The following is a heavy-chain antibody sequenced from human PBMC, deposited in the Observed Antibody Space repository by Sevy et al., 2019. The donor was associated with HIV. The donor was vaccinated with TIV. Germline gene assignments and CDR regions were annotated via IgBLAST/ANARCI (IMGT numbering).Heavy chain of an antibody. CDR3: AKVRSTLIPATGNFDY. CDR2: VSAIGIST. V-gene: IGHV3-23*01. J-gene: IGHJ4*02. CDR1: GFTFSSYV. D-gene: IGHD1-1*01. Sequence: GGYLRLSCAASGFTFSSYVMSWVRQAPGKGLQWVSAVSAIGISTYYKDSVKGRFTISRDNSKNMLHMQMNSLRAEDTSVYYCAKVRSTLIPATGNFDYWGQGTKVTVSS.